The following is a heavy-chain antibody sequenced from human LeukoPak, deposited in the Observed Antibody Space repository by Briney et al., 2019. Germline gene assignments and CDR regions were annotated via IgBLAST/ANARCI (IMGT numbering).Heavy chain of an antibody. V-gene: IGHV4-39*07. CDR3: ASMGSITMVRGVIGTYYFDY. J-gene: IGHJ4*02. CDR1: GGSISRSSYY. Sequence: ASETLSLTCTVSGGSISRSSYYWGWIRQPPGKGLEWIGSIYYSGSTYYNPSLKSRVTISVDTSKNQFSLKLSSVTAADTAVYYCASMGSITMVRGVIGTYYFDYWGQGTLVTVSS. D-gene: IGHD3-10*01. CDR2: IYYSGST.